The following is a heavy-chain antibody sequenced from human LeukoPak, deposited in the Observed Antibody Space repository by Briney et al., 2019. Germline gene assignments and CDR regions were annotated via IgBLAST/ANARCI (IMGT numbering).Heavy chain of an antibody. D-gene: IGHD4-23*01. CDR2: TRNKANCYTT. CDR1: GFTFSDHY. V-gene: IGHV3-72*01. CDR3: ARGRWELDAFDI. J-gene: IGHJ3*02. Sequence: GGSLRLSCAASGFTFSDHYMDWVRQAPGKGLEWVGRTRNKANCYTTEYAASVKGRFTISRDDSKNSLYLQMNSLKTEDTAVYYCARGRWELDAFDIWGQGTMVTVSS.